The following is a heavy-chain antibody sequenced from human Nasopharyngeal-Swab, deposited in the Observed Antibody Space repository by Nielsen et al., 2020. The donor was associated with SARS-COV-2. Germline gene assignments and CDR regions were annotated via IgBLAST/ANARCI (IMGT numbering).Heavy chain of an antibody. CDR3: TTGNGYCSGGSCYQPRYYYGMDV. D-gene: IGHD2-15*01. V-gene: IGHV3-15*01. J-gene: IGHJ6*02. Sequence: WIRQPPGKGLGWVGRIKSKTDGGTTDYAAPVKGRFTISRDDSKNTLYLQMNSLKTEDTAVYYCTTGNGYCSGGSCYQPRYYYGMDVWGQGTTVTVSS. CDR2: IKSKTDGGTT.